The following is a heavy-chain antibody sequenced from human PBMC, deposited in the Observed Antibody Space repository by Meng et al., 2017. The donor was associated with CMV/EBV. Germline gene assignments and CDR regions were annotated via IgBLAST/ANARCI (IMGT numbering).Heavy chain of an antibody. CDR1: GYTFTSYG. V-gene: IGHV1-18*01. D-gene: IGHD3-3*01. J-gene: IGHJ6*02. CDR2: ISAYNGNT. CDR3: ARDLQLNLRFLEWLPLGGNYYYGMDV. Sequence: ASVKVSCKASGYTFTSYGISWVRQAPGQGLEWMGWISAYNGNTNYAQKLQGRVTMTTDTSTSTAYMELRSLRSDDTAVYYCARDLQLNLRFLEWLPLGGNYYYGMDVWGQGTTVTSP.